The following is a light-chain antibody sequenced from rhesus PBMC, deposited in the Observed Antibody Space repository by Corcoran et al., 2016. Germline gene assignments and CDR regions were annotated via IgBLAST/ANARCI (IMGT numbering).Light chain of an antibody. CDR2: DAS. Sequence: DIQMSQSPSPRSASVGATVTITRQASQVISKDLAWYQQKPGKAPKFLIDDASPLQSGVPSRFSGSGSGTAFTLTLSRLQPDRFGTYSCHQHLPYPETFRHGAKVEV. J-gene: IGKJ1*01. V-gene: IGKV1-33*02. CDR3: HQHLPYPET. CDR1: QVISKD.